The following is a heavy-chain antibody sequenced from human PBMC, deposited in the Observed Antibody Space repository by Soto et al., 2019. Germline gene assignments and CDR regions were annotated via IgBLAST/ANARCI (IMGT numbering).Heavy chain of an antibody. V-gene: IGHV1-69*02. J-gene: IGHJ4*02. Sequence: QVQLVQSGAEVKKPGSSVKVSCKASGGTFSSYTISWVRQAPGQGLEWMGRIIPILGIANYAQKFQGRVTITEDKSTSTAYLELSSQRSEDTAVYYCAASYYYGSGTPSATDYWGQGTLVTVSS. CDR2: IIPILGIA. CDR1: GGTFSSYT. D-gene: IGHD3-10*01. CDR3: AASYYYGSGTPSATDY.